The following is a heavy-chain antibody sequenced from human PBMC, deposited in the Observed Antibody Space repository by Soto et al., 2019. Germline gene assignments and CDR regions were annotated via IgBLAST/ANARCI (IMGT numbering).Heavy chain of an antibody. V-gene: IGHV3-74*01. CDR1: GFTFSSYW. D-gene: IGHD6-19*01. J-gene: IGHJ4*02. CDR3: AVAVAGPTAIGY. CDR2: INRDGSRT. Sequence: GGSLRLSCAASGFTFSSYWMHWVRQAPGKGLVWVSRINRDGSRTSYADSVKGRFTISRDNAKNTLYLQMNSLRAEDTAVYYCAVAVAGPTAIGYWGQGTLVTVSS.